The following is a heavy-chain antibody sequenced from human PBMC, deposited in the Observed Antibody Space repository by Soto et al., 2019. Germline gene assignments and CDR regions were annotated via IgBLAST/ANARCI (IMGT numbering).Heavy chain of an antibody. Sequence: SETLSLTCTVSGGSISSGGYYWSWIRQHPGKGLEWIGYIYYSGSTYYNPSLKSRVTISVDTSKNQFSLKLSSVTAADTAVYYCARVSDVDTAMVISFDPWGQATLVTVPS. CDR1: GGSISSGGYY. V-gene: IGHV4-31*03. D-gene: IGHD5-18*01. CDR2: IYYSGST. J-gene: IGHJ5*02. CDR3: ARVSDVDTAMVISFDP.